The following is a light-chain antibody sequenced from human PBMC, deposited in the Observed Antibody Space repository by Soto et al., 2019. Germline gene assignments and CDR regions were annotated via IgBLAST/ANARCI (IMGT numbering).Light chain of an antibody. V-gene: IGKV1-39*01. CDR2: AAS. CDR1: ESIGRH. J-gene: IGKJ5*01. CDR3: QQSYSTLSIT. Sequence: DIQMTQSPSSLSASVGDRVTITCPASESIGRHLNWYQQKPGKAPKLLIYAASSLQNGVPSRFRGGGSGTDFTLTISNLQPEDFATYFCQQSYSTLSITFGQGTRLEIK.